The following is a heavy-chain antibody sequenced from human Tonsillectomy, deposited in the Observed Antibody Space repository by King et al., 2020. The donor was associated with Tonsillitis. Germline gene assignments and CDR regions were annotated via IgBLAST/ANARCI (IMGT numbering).Heavy chain of an antibody. CDR1: GFTFTSSA. CDR2: IVVGSGNT. CDR3: AADSVSGRSYYDFWSGYYAFDI. Sequence: QLVESGPEVKKPGTSVKVSCKASGFTFTSSAMQWVRQARGQRLEWIGWIVVGSGNTNYAQKFQERVTITRHMSTSTAYMGLSSLRSEDTAVYYCAADSVSGRSYYDFWSGYYAFDIWGQGTMVTVSS. V-gene: IGHV1-58*02. D-gene: IGHD3-3*01. J-gene: IGHJ3*02.